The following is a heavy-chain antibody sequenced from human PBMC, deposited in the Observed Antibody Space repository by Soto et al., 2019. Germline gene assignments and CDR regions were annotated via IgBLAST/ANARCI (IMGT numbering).Heavy chain of an antibody. V-gene: IGHV3-23*01. J-gene: IGHJ4*02. CDR3: AKRRQWLPSGYVDY. CDR1: GFTYSTYT. D-gene: IGHD6-19*01. CDR2: ISYSGGSK. Sequence: GGSLRLSCAASGFTYSTYTMHWVRQAPGKGLEWVSAISYSGGSKYYADSVKGRFTISRDNSKNTLYLQMNSLRAEDTAVYYCAKRRQWLPSGYVDYWGQGTLVTVSS.